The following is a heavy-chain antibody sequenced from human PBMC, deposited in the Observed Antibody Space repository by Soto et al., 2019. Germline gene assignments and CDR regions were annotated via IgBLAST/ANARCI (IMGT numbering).Heavy chain of an antibody. J-gene: IGHJ3*02. V-gene: IGHV4-4*02. CDR3: ARSPSSSWFGGGAFDI. Sequence: QVQLQESGPGLVKPSGTLSLTCAVSGGSISSSHWWTWVRQPPGKGLDWIGEIFHSGSTNYNPSLRSRVTISRGKSRNHFSLTLRSVTAADTAVYYCARSPSSSWFGGGAFDIWGQGTMVTVSS. D-gene: IGHD6-13*01. CDR2: IFHSGST. CDR1: GGSISSSHW.